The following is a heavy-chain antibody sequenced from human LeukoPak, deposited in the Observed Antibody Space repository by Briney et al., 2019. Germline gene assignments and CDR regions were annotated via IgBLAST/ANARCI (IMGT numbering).Heavy chain of an antibody. J-gene: IGHJ4*02. CDR1: GFTFSSYG. CDR3: AKGGDGYNMAGVLGY. Sequence: PGGSLRLSCAASGFTFSSYGMHWVRQAPGKGLEWVAFIRYDGSNKYYADSVQGRFTISRDNSKNTLYLQMNSLRAEDTAVYYCAKGGDGYNMAGVLGYWGQGTLVTVSS. V-gene: IGHV3-30*02. CDR2: IRYDGSNK. D-gene: IGHD5-24*01.